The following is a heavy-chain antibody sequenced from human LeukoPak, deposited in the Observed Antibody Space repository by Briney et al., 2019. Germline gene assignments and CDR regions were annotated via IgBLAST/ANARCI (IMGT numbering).Heavy chain of an antibody. CDR2: ISYDGSNK. V-gene: IGHV3-30-3*01. CDR3: AKASGRGIFGVVIISFDY. CDR1: GFTFSSYA. D-gene: IGHD3-3*01. Sequence: GRSLRLSCAASGFTFSSYAMHWVRQAPGKGLEWVAVISYDGSNKYYADSVKGRFTISRDNSKNTLYLQMNSLRAEDTAVYYCAKASGRGIFGVVIISFDYWGQGTLVTVSS. J-gene: IGHJ4*02.